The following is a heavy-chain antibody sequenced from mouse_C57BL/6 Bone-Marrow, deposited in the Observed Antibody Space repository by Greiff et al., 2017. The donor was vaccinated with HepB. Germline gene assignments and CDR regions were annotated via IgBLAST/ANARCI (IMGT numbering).Heavy chain of an antibody. CDR3: TGRRLRRWALYFDY. J-gene: IGHJ2*01. Sequence: EVQLQESGGGLVQPGGSMKLSCVASGFTFSNYWMNWVRQSPEKGLEWVAQIRLKSDNYATHYAESVKGRFTISRDDSKSSVYLQMNNVRAEDTGIYYCTGRRLRRWALYFDYWGQGTTLTVSS. CDR2: IRLKSDNYAT. V-gene: IGHV6-3*01. D-gene: IGHD2-4*01. CDR1: GFTFSNYW.